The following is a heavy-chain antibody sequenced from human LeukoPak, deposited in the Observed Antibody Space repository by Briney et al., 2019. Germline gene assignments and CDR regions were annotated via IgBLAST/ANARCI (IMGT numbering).Heavy chain of an antibody. D-gene: IGHD3-3*01. CDR3: ARHFWRATAFDP. Sequence: SETLSLTCTFSGGSISSSSYYWGWIRQPPGKGLEWIGSIYYGGSTYYNPSLKSRVTISVDTSKNQFSLKLSSVTAADTAVYYCARHFWRATAFDPWGQGTLVTVSS. V-gene: IGHV4-39*01. CDR1: GGSISSSSYY. CDR2: IYYGGST. J-gene: IGHJ5*02.